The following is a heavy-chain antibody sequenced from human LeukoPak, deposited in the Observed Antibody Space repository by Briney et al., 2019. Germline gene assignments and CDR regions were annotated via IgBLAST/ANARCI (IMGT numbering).Heavy chain of an antibody. CDR1: GFTFSSYW. J-gene: IGHJ4*02. Sequence: GGSLRLSCAASGFTFSSYWMSWVRQAPGKGLEWVANIKEDGSEKHYVDSVKGRFTISRDNAKNSLYLQMNSLRAEDTAVYYCARDLSSNWAFEYWGQGTLVAVS. D-gene: IGHD6-13*01. CDR3: ARDLSSNWAFEY. CDR2: IKEDGSEK. V-gene: IGHV3-7*01.